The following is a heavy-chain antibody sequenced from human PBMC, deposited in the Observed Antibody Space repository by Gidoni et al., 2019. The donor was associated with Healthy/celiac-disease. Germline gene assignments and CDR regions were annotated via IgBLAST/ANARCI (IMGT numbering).Heavy chain of an antibody. J-gene: IGHJ3*02. Sequence: QVQLQESGPGLVKPSETLSLTCTVSGGSISRYYWSWIRQPPGKGLEWIRYTYYSRSTNYNPSHKSRVTISGDTSRIQFSLKRSSVNAADTAVYCCAREGVGGGGFDIWGQGTMVTVSS. CDR2: TYYSRST. D-gene: IGHD1-26*01. CDR1: GGSISRYY. V-gene: IGHV4-59*01. CDR3: AREGVGGGGFDI.